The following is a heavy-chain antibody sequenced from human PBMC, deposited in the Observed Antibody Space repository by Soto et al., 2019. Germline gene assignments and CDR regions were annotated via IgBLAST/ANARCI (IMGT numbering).Heavy chain of an antibody. CDR2: ISSSSSTI. V-gene: IGHV3-48*02. CDR1: GFTFSSYS. Sequence: VGSLRVSCAASGFTFSSYSMNWVRQAPGKGLEWVSYISSSSSTIYYADSVKGRFTISRDNAKNSLYLQMNSLRDEDTAVYYCAREGIQLWSHYYYYGMDVWGQGTTVTVSS. D-gene: IGHD5-18*01. CDR3: AREGIQLWSHYYYYGMDV. J-gene: IGHJ6*02.